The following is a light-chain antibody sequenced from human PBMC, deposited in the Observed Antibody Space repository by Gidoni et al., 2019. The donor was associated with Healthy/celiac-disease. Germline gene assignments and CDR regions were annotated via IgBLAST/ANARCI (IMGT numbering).Light chain of an antibody. CDR2: LNSDGSH. J-gene: IGLJ3*02. Sequence: QLVLTQSPSASASLGASVKLTCTLSSGHSSYAIAWHQQQPEKGPRYLMKLNSDGSHSKGDGIPDRFSGSSAGAERYLTIPSLQSEDEADYYCQSWGPGISWVFGGGTKLTVL. CDR1: SGHSSYA. V-gene: IGLV4-69*01. CDR3: QSWGPGISWV.